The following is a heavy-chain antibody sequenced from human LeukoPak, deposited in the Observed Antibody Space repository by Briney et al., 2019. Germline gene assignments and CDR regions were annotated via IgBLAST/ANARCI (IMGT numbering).Heavy chain of an antibody. J-gene: IGHJ3*02. CDR2: IKQDGSEK. V-gene: IGHV3-7*01. Sequence: GGSLRLSCAASGFTFSSYWMSWVRQAPGKGLEWVANIKQDGSEKYYVDSVKGRFTISRDNAKNSLYLQMNSLRAEDTAVYYCAREAPNIVVVVAAQNDAFDIWGQGTMVTVSS. CDR1: GFTFSSYW. D-gene: IGHD2-15*01. CDR3: AREAPNIVVVVAAQNDAFDI.